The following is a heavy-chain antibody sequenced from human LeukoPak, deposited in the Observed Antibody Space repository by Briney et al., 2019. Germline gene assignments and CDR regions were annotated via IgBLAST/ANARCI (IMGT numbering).Heavy chain of an antibody. D-gene: IGHD2-15*01. CDR1: EFVFSTYT. CDR2: ISSRSENI. J-gene: IGHJ5*02. CDR3: TRDRGSRDWFDT. Sequence: GGSLRLSCAASEFVFSTYTMNWVRQAPGKGLEWVSSISSRSENIFYADSVKGRFTISRVNAKNSLYLQMNNLRAEDTAVYYCTRDRGSRDWFDTWGQGTLVTVSS. V-gene: IGHV3-21*01.